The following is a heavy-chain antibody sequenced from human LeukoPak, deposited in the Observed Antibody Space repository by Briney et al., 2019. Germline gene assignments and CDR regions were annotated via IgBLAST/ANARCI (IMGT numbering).Heavy chain of an antibody. CDR1: GGSFSGYY. Sequence: PSETLSLTCSVSGGSFSGYYWSWIRQPPGKGLEWIGEINQSGGTNYNPSLESRVTISVDMSKTQFSLKLNSVTAADTAVYYCARGLRRVTTTPFDYWGQGTLVTVSS. J-gene: IGHJ4*02. V-gene: IGHV4-34*01. CDR3: ARGLRRVTTTPFDY. D-gene: IGHD4-17*01. CDR2: INQSGGT.